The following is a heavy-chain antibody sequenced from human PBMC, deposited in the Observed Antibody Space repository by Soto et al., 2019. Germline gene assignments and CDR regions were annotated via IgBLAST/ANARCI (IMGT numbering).Heavy chain of an antibody. J-gene: IGHJ1*01. CDR3: AKDPRREAVPEYFQH. Sequence: GGSLRLSCAASGFTVSSNYMSWVRQAPGKGLEWVSVISGSGGSTYYADSVKGRFTISRDNSKNTLYLQMNSLRADDTAVYYCAKDPRREAVPEYFQHWGQGTLVTVSS. D-gene: IGHD6-6*01. V-gene: IGHV3-23*01. CDR1: GFTVSSNY. CDR2: ISGSGGST.